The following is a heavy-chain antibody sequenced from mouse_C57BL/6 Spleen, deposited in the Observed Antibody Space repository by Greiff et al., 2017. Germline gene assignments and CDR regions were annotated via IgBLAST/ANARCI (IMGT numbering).Heavy chain of an antibody. Sequence: QVQLQQSGAELMKPGASVKLSCKATGYTFTGYWIEWVKQRPGHGLEWIGEILPGSGSTNYNGKFKGKATFTADTSSNTAYMQLSSLTTEDSAIYYCARGYGSSYALAYWGQGTLVTVSA. J-gene: IGHJ3*01. CDR2: ILPGSGST. V-gene: IGHV1-9*01. CDR1: GYTFTGYW. D-gene: IGHD1-1*01. CDR3: ARGYGSSYALAY.